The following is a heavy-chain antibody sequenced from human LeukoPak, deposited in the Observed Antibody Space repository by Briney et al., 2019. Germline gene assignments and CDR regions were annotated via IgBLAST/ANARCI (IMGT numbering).Heavy chain of an antibody. CDR2: INPNSGGT. CDR3: ARDYITMIVVAGGWPFDI. D-gene: IGHD3-22*01. Sequence: WASVKVSCKASGYTFTGYYMHWVRQAPGQGLEWMGWINPNSGGTNYAQKFQGRVTMTRDTSISTAYMELSRLRSDDTAVYYCARDYITMIVVAGGWPFDIWGQGTMVTVSS. V-gene: IGHV1-2*02. J-gene: IGHJ3*02. CDR1: GYTFTGYY.